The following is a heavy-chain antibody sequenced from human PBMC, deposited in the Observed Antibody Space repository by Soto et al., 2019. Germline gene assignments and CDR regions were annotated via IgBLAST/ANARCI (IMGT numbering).Heavy chain of an antibody. J-gene: IGHJ3*02. CDR1: RFSFHKYW. D-gene: IGHD3-3*01. CDR3: TRDQDDSSDAFDI. V-gene: IGHV3-7*01. CDR2: IKEDGSEK. Sequence: EVQLVESGGDLVQPGGSLRLSCAASRFSFHKYWMSWVRQAPGKGLEWVANIKEDGSEKYYVDSVKGRFTISRVNAKNSLYLQMNSLRVEDTAMYYCTRDQDDSSDAFDIWGQGTPVTVSS.